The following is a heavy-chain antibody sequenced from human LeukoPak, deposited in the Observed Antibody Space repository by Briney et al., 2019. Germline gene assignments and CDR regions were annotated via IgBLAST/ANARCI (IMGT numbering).Heavy chain of an antibody. CDR1: GYSFTDYY. D-gene: IGHD2-21*01. CDR2: INPNSGGT. J-gene: IGHJ5*02. V-gene: IGHV1-2*02. CDR3: ARADRLDGGPYLIGP. Sequence: ASVKVSCKTSGYSFTDYYMHWVRQAPGQGLEWMGWINPNSGGTSSAQKFQGRVTMTRDTSITTVFMEVSWLTSDDTAIYYCARADRLDGGPYLIGPWGQGTLVTVSS.